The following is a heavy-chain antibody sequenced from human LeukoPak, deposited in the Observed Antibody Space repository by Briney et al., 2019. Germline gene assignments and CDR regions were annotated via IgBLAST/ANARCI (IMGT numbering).Heavy chain of an antibody. J-gene: IGHJ4*02. D-gene: IGHD6-19*01. CDR2: INPNSGGT. CDR1: GYTFTGYY. V-gene: IGHV1-2*02. Sequence: ASVNVSCKASGYTFTGYYMHWVRQAPGQGLEWMGWINPNSGGTNYAQKFQGRVTMTRDTSISTAYMELSRLRSDDTAVYYCARAGFLAVAGTNYFDYSGQGTLVTVSS. CDR3: ARAGFLAVAGTNYFDY.